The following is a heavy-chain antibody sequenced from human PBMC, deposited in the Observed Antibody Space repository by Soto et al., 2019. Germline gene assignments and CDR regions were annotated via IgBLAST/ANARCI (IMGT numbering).Heavy chain of an antibody. CDR1: ELTLSYYY. CDR3: ARGSGTSCTIFGY. V-gene: IGHV3-11*01. D-gene: IGHD2-2*01. CDR2: ISSSGSTI. J-gene: IGHJ4*02. Sequence: PEESRLLPSADAELTLSYYYMSLLRPVPGKGLEWVSYISSSGSTIYYADSVKGRFTISRDNAKNSLYLQMNSLRAEDTAVYYCARGSGTSCTIFGYWGQGNLV.